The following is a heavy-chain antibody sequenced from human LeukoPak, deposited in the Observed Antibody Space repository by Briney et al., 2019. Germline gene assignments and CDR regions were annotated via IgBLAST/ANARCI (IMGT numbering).Heavy chain of an antibody. D-gene: IGHD2-2*01. Sequence: SETLSLTCSVSGGSITSYYWSWIRQPAGKGLEWIGRIYTSGSTNYNPSLKSRVTISVDTSKNQFSLKLSSVTATDTAVYYCARAQGYCSSTSCSYFDYWGQGTLVTVSS. V-gene: IGHV4-4*07. CDR3: ARAQGYCSSTSCSYFDY. J-gene: IGHJ4*02. CDR2: IYTSGST. CDR1: GGSITSYY.